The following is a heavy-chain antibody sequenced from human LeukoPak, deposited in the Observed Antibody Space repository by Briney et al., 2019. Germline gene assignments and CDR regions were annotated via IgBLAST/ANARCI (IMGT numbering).Heavy chain of an antibody. CDR2: IYSSGTT. J-gene: IGHJ5*02. Sequence: PSETLSLTCTVSGGSISSNSHYWGWIRQPPGKGLEWIGSIYSSGTTYYNPSLRSRLTISEDTSKNLFSLKLSSVTAADTAVYYCARDGQPGWFDPWGQGTLVTVSS. CDR1: GGSISSNSHY. D-gene: IGHD6-13*01. CDR3: ARDGQPGWFDP. V-gene: IGHV4-39*07.